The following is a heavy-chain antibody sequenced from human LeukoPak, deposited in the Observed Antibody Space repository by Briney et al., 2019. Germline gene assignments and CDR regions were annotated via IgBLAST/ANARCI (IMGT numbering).Heavy chain of an antibody. V-gene: IGHV3-53*01. CDR3: AKKGGNYDILTGYIDYYMDV. CDR2: IYSGGST. J-gene: IGHJ6*03. CDR1: GFTVSSNY. Sequence: PGRSLRLSCAASGFTVSSNYMSWVRQAPGKGLEWVSVIYSGGSTYYADSVKGRFTISRDNSKNTMYLQMNSLRAEDTAVYYCAKKGGNYDILTGYIDYYMDVWGKGTTVTISS. D-gene: IGHD3-9*01.